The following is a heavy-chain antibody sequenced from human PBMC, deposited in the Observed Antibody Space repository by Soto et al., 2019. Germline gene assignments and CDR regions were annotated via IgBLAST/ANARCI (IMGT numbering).Heavy chain of an antibody. Sequence: ASVNVSFKASGYTFTSYDINWVRQATGQGLEWRGWMNPNSGNTGYAQKFQGRVTMTRNTSISTAYMELSSLRSEDTAVYYCARRVPAFRSMTMIVGCFDPWGQGTLVTVSS. J-gene: IGHJ5*02. CDR3: ARRVPAFRSMTMIVGCFDP. CDR2: MNPNSGNT. CDR1: GYTFTSYD. V-gene: IGHV1-8*01. D-gene: IGHD3-22*01.